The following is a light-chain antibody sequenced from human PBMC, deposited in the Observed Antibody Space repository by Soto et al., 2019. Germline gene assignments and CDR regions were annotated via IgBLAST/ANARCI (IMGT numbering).Light chain of an antibody. CDR1: QDISSY. CDR2: TAS. CDR3: QQLNSYPLT. J-gene: IGKJ5*01. V-gene: IGKV1-9*01. Sequence: DIQLTQSPSFLSASVGDRVTITCRASQDISSYLAWYQQKPGKAPKLLIFTASTLQSGVPSRFSGSGSGTEFTLTINSLQPEDFATYYCQQLNSYPLTFGQGTRLEIK.